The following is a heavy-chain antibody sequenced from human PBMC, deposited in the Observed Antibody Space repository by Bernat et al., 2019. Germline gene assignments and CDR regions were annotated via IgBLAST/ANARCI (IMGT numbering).Heavy chain of an antibody. Sequence: QVQLVESGGGVVQPGRSLRLSCAASGFTFSSYAMHWVRRAPGKGLEWVAVISYDGSNKYYADSVKGRFTISRDNSKNTLYLQMNSLRAEDTAVYYCARALSRCGGDCYSFDYWGQGTLVTVSS. D-gene: IGHD2-21*02. CDR2: ISYDGSNK. V-gene: IGHV3-30-3*01. CDR1: GFTFSSYA. CDR3: ARALSRCGGDCYSFDY. J-gene: IGHJ4*02.